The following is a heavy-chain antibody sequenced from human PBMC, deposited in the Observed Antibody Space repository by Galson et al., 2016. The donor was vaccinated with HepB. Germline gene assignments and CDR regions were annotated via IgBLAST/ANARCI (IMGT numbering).Heavy chain of an antibody. Sequence: SLRLSCAASGFTFSDYGMNWVRQAPGKGLEWVSSISTGSSYIYYADSVKGRFTISRDNAKNSLYLQMNSLRAEDTAVYYCARAFRPDYWGQGTLVTVSS. CDR1: GFTFSDYG. CDR3: ARAFRPDY. CDR2: ISTGSSYI. J-gene: IGHJ4*02. V-gene: IGHV3-21*01.